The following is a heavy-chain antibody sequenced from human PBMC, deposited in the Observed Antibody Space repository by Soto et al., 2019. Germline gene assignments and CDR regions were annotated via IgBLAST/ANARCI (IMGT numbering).Heavy chain of an antibody. CDR3: ARHASYVVVVPAATDY. Sequence: QLQLQESGPGLVKPSETLSLTCTVSGGSISSSSYYWGWIRQPPGKGLEWIGCIYYSGSTYYNPSLKSGVTFSVDTSKNQSSLKLSSVTAADTPVYYCARHASYVVVVPAATDYLGQGTLVTVSS. J-gene: IGHJ4*02. CDR1: GGSISSSSYY. V-gene: IGHV4-39*01. CDR2: IYYSGST. D-gene: IGHD2-2*01.